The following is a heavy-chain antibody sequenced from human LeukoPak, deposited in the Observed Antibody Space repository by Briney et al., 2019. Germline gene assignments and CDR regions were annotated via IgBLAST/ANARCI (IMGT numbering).Heavy chain of an antibody. V-gene: IGHV1-69*01. Sequence: ASVTVSCTASGGTFSSYAISWVRQTPGQGLEWMGGIIPIFGTANYAQKFQGRVTITADESTSTVYMELSSLRSEDTAVYYCAREEERVAIFGVTNSRFDYWGQGTLVTVSS. J-gene: IGHJ4*02. CDR2: IIPIFGTA. D-gene: IGHD3-3*01. CDR3: AREEERVAIFGVTNSRFDY. CDR1: GGTFSSYA.